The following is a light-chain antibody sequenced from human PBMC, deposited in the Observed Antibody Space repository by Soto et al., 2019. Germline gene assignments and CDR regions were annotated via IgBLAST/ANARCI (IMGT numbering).Light chain of an antibody. CDR2: GAS. J-gene: IGKJ1*01. Sequence: EIELTQSPATLSLSPGERASLSCRASQSVTNTYLAWYQQKPGQAPRLLFYGASVRATGIPDRFSGSGSGTDFNLTISRLEPEDCAVYYCQQYASSARTFGPGTKVEIK. V-gene: IGKV3-20*01. CDR1: QSVTNTY. CDR3: QQYASSART.